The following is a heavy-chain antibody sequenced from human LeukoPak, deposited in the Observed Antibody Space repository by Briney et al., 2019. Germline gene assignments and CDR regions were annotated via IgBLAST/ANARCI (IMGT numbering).Heavy chain of an antibody. D-gene: IGHD3-22*01. J-gene: IGHJ5*02. V-gene: IGHV1-8*01. CDR1: GYTFTSYD. CDR2: MNPNSGNT. CDR3: ARGLRYYYDSSGHYYTNWFDP. Sequence: ASVKVSCKASGYTFTSYDINWVRQATGQGLEWMGWMNPNSGNTGYAQKFQGRVTMTRNTSISTAYMELSSLRSEDTAVYYCARGLRYYYDSSGHYYTNWFDPWGQGTLVTVSS.